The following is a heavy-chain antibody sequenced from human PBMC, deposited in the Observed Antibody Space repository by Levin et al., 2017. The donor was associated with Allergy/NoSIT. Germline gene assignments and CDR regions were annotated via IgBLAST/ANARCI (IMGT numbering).Heavy chain of an antibody. CDR2: IYPDDSET. D-gene: IGHD3-10*01. CDR1: GYTFTDHW. V-gene: IGHV5-51*01. Sequence: HGESLKISCKASGYTFTDHWIAWVRQMSGKGLEYMGIIYPDDSETRYSPSFQGQVTISADKSINTAYLQWSSLKTSDTAMYYCARVWFGEADAFDIWGQGTMLTVSS. J-gene: IGHJ3*02. CDR3: ARVWFGEADAFDI.